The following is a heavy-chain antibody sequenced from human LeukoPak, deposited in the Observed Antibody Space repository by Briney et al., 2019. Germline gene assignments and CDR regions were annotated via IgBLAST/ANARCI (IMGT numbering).Heavy chain of an antibody. CDR3: ARGSTNRYCSGGSCYATNYYYMDV. V-gene: IGHV1-46*02. CDR2: INPSGGST. J-gene: IGHJ6*03. CDR1: GGTFNSYA. Sequence: ASVTVSYKASGGTFNSYAISWVRQAPGQGLEWMGIINPSGGSTSYAQKFQGRVTMTRDTSTSTVYMELSSLRSEDTAVYYCARGSTNRYCSGGSCYATNYYYMDVWGKGTTVTVCS. D-gene: IGHD2-15*01.